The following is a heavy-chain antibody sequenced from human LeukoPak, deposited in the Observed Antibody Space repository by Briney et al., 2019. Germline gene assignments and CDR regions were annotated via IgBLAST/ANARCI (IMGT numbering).Heavy chain of an antibody. CDR3: AKGRHYYGSGSYLDS. CDR2: ISSSSSYI. Sequence: GGSLRLSCAASGFTFSSYSMNWVRQAPGKGLEWVSSISSSSSYIYYADSVKGRFTISRDKSKNTLYLQMNSLRAEDTAIYYCAKGRHYYGSGSYLDSWGQGTLVTVSS. J-gene: IGHJ4*02. CDR1: GFTFSSYS. D-gene: IGHD3-10*01. V-gene: IGHV3-21*04.